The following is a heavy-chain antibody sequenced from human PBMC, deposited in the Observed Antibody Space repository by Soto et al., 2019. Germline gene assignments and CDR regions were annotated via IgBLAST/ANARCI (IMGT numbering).Heavy chain of an antibody. V-gene: IGHV4-59*01. CDR2: IYYSGST. J-gene: IGHJ4*02. CDR3: ARGAAPRDSSGYYSFDY. D-gene: IGHD3-22*01. Sequence: GGSISSYYWSWIRQPPGKGLEWIGYIYYSGSTNYNPSLKSRVTISVDTSKNQFSLKLSSVTAADTAVYYCARGAAPRDSSGYYSFDYWGQGTLVTVSS. CDR1: GGSISSYY.